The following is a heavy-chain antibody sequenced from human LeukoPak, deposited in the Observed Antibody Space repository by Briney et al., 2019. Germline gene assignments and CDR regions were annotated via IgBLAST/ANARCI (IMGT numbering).Heavy chain of an antibody. D-gene: IGHD4-17*01. Sequence: GGSLRLSCVGSGFTFGSYEMNWVRQAPGKGLEWVSYISTSGGTTYYADSVKGRFTISRDNAENSLTLQMNSLRAEDTAVYYCAKGDYGDHPLDYWGQGTLVTVSS. CDR2: ISTSGGTT. CDR1: GFTFGSYE. J-gene: IGHJ4*02. V-gene: IGHV3-48*03. CDR3: AKGDYGDHPLDY.